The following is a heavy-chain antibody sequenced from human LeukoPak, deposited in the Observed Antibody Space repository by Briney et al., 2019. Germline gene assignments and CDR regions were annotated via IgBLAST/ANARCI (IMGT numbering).Heavy chain of an antibody. CDR3: VREETYSSGWSGHDY. V-gene: IGHV3-7*01. CDR2: IKQDGSEK. Sequence: GVSLRLSCAASGFTFSYYCMSWVRQAPGKGLEWVTNIKQDGSEKYYVDSVRGRFTISRDDCRDSVYLQMNSLRAEDTAVSYCVREETYSSGWSGHDYWGQGTLVTVSS. D-gene: IGHD6-19*01. J-gene: IGHJ4*02. CDR1: GFTFSYYC.